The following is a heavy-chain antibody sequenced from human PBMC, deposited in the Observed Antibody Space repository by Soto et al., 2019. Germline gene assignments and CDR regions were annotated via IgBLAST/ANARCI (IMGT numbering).Heavy chain of an antibody. CDR3: AKERTGFYYYYGMDV. D-gene: IGHD3-9*01. V-gene: IGHV3-23*01. Sequence: EGQLLESGGALVQPGGSLRLSCATSRFIFTNYAVTWVRQAPGKGLEWVATGSASGVTTHYADSVRGRFTVSRDNSKDTVYLQLNSLRVEDTAVYYCAKERTGFYYYYGMDVWGQGTTVTVSS. CDR1: RFIFTNYA. CDR2: GSASGVTT. J-gene: IGHJ6*02.